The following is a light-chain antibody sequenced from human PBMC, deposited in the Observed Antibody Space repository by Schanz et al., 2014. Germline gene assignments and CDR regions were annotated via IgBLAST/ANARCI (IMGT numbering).Light chain of an antibody. CDR1: TGAVTSGHL. Sequence: QAVVTQEPSLTVSPGGTVTLTCGSSTGAVTSGHLPYWFQQKPGQAPRTLIYDTSNKHSWTPARFSGSLLGGKAALTLSAVQPEDEAEYYCLLFYGGVHVFGGGTKLTVL. V-gene: IGLV7-46*01. CDR3: LLFYGGVHV. J-gene: IGLJ3*02. CDR2: DTS.